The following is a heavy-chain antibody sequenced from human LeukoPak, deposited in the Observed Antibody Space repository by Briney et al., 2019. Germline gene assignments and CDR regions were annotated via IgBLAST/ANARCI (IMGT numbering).Heavy chain of an antibody. V-gene: IGHV4-31*03. CDR2: IYYSGST. CDR1: GGSISSGGYY. D-gene: IGHD3-10*01. CDR3: ARVNRFGELFGCFDY. J-gene: IGHJ4*02. Sequence: PSETLSLTCTVSGGSISSGGYYWSWIRQHPGKGLEWIGYIYYSGSTYYNPSLKRRVTISVDTSKNQFSLKLRSVTAADTAVYYCARVNRFGELFGCFDYWGQGTLVTVSS.